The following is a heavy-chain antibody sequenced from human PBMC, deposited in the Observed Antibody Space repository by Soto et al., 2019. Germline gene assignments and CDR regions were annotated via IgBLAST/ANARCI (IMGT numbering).Heavy chain of an antibody. CDR3: ARDNEGIAAPGGLQH. V-gene: IGHV1-69*05. J-gene: IGHJ1*01. CDR2: IIPIFGTA. CDR1: GYTFISYG. D-gene: IGHD6-13*01. Sequence: SVKVSCEACGYTFISYGITWVRQAPGQGLEWMGGIIPIFGTASDAQKFQGRVTMTRDTSTSTVYMELSSLRSEDTAVYYCARDNEGIAAPGGLQHWGQGTLVTVSS.